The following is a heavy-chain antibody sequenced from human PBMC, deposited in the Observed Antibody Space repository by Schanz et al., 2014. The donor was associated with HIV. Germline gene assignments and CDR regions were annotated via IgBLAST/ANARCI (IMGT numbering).Heavy chain of an antibody. CDR2: INPTNGKT. CDR1: GYSFTGYY. J-gene: IGHJ4*02. CDR3: ARNQYQMLPFDF. Sequence: QVQLVQSGAEVEKPGASAKVSCKASGYSFTGYYIHWVRQAPGQGLKWMGWINPTNGKTFYTQKFRGRVTMTRDTSVNTASMEVSRLMSDDTAVYYCARNQYQMLPFDFWGQGTLVTVSS. V-gene: IGHV1-2*02. D-gene: IGHD2-15*01.